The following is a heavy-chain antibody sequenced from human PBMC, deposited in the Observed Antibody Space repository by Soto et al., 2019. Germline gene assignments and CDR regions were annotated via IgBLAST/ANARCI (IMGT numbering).Heavy chain of an antibody. V-gene: IGHV5-51*01. CDR2: IYPGDSDT. CDR3: GSLSRGIYYYYCGMAF. CDR1: GYSFTSYW. D-gene: IGHD3-10*01. Sequence: PGESLKISCKGSGYSFTSYWIGWVRQMPGKGLEWMGIIYPGDSDTRYSPSFQGQVTISADKSISTAYLQWSSLKASDTAMYYCGSLSRGIYYYYCGMAFGGKGTRVPVP. J-gene: IGHJ6*04.